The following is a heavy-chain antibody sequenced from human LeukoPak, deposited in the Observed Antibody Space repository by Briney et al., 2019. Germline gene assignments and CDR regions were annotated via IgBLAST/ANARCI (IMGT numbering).Heavy chain of an antibody. Sequence: GGSLRLSCAGSGFIFKDYVIHWAGQAPGKGLKGVAVISSDSNTRIYANSVEGRFTISRDNSKNTVYLQLSGLRVEDTAVYYCLREGYYDTSGPFSGYFDFWGQGDLVTVSS. D-gene: IGHD3-22*01. V-gene: IGHV3-30*04. J-gene: IGHJ4*02. CDR2: ISSDSNTR. CDR1: GFIFKDYV. CDR3: LREGYYDTSGPFSGYFDF.